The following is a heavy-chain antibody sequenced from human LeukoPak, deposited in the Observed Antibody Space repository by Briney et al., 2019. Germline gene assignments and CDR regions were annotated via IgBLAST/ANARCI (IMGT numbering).Heavy chain of an antibody. Sequence: GGSLRLSCAASGFTFSNACMSWVRHAPGKGLEWVGRIKSKTDDETTDYAAPVKGRFTISRDDSENTLYLQMNSLKTEDTAVYYCTTDVGYFDFRGQGTLVTVSS. D-gene: IGHD1-26*01. CDR1: GFTFSNAC. V-gene: IGHV3-15*01. CDR2: IKSKTDDETT. CDR3: TTDVGYFDF. J-gene: IGHJ4*02.